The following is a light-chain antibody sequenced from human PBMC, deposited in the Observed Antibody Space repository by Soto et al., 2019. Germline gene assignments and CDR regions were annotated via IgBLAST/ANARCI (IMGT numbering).Light chain of an antibody. CDR3: QSYDSILSGVV. J-gene: IGLJ2*01. V-gene: IGLV1-40*01. Sequence: QSVLTQPPSVSAAPGQRVTFSRTGSSSNFGAGYDVHWYQQLPGTAPKLLIYGNNNRPSGVPDRFSGSKSGTSASLAITGLQAEDEADYYCQSYDSILSGVVFGGGTKLTVL. CDR2: GNN. CDR1: SSNFGAGYD.